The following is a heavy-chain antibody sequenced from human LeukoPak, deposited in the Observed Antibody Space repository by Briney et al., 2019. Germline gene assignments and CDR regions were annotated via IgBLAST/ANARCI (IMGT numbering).Heavy chain of an antibody. Sequence: ASVKVSCKASGYTFTGYYMHWVRQAPGQGLEWMGWISAYNGNTNYAQKLQGRVTMTTDTSTSTAYMELRSLRSGDTAVYYCARGFAEWELVGTVFDYWGQGTLVTVSS. CDR2: ISAYNGNT. V-gene: IGHV1-18*04. CDR1: GYTFTGYY. D-gene: IGHD1-26*01. J-gene: IGHJ4*02. CDR3: ARGFAEWELVGTVFDY.